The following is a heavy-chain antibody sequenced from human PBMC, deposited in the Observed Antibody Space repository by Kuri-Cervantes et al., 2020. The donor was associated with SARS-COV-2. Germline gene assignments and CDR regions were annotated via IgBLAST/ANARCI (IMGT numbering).Heavy chain of an antibody. V-gene: IGHV3-23*01. CDR3: AKDRTTHNWGSRAKGYFDY. J-gene: IGHJ4*02. CDR1: GFTFSSYA. CDR2: ISGSGGST. D-gene: IGHD7-27*01. Sequence: GESLKISCAASGFTFSSYAMSWVRQAPGKGLEWVSAISGSGGSTYYADSVKGRFTISRDNSKNTLYLQMNSLRAEDTAVYHCAKDRTTHNWGSRAKGYFDYWGQGTLVTVSS.